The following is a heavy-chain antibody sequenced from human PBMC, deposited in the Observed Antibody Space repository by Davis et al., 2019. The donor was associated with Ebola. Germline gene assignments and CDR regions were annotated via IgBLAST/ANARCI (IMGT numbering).Heavy chain of an antibody. J-gene: IGHJ4*02. Sequence: GESLKISCMAPGYNFLRNWNGWVRQTPGKGLEWVGLIYPAESDTRYSPSFQGQFTLLAATSISTAYLQWSSLKASDTAIYYCVGLAFTEIYGVNYWGQGVLVTVSS. CDR2: IYPAESDT. D-gene: IGHD4-17*01. CDR3: VGLAFTEIYGVNY. CDR1: GYNFLRNW. V-gene: IGHV5-51*01.